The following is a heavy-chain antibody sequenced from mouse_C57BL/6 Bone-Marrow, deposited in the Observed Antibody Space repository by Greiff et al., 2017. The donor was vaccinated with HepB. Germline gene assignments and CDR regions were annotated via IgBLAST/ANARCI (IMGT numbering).Heavy chain of an antibody. V-gene: IGHV3-6*01. CDR1: GYSITSGYY. CDR2: ISYDGSN. J-gene: IGHJ3*01. Sequence: EVQLQESGPGLVKPSQSLSLTCSVTGYSITSGYYWHWIRQFPGNKLEWMGYISYDGSNNYNPSRKNRISITRDTSKNQFFLKLNSVTTEDTATYYCARGDPWFAYWGQGTLVTVSA. CDR3: ARGDPWFAY.